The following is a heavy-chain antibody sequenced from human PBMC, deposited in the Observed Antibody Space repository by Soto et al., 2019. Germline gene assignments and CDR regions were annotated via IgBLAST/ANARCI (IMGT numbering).Heavy chain of an antibody. CDR3: ALRSSTVPNLDY. CDR2: INHSGST. V-gene: IGHV4-34*01. J-gene: IGHJ4*02. Sequence: QVQLQQWGAGLLKPSETLSLTCAVYGGSFSGYYWSWIRQPPGKGLEWIGEINHSGSTNYNPSLKRRVTISVDTSKNQFSLKLSSVTAADTAVYYCALRSSTVPNLDYWGQGTLVTVSS. CDR1: GGSFSGYY. D-gene: IGHD6-13*01.